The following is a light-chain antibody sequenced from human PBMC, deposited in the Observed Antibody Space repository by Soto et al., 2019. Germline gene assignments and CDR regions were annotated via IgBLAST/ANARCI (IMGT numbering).Light chain of an antibody. CDR2: AAS. V-gene: IGKV1-39*01. J-gene: IGKJ5*01. CDR3: QQYYSYPS. Sequence: DIQMTKSPSSLSASVGDRVTITCRASQTIVTYLNWYQQKPGNAPKLLIYAASNLQNGVPSRFSGSGSGTDFTLTISCLQSEDFATYYCQQYYSYPSFGQGTRLEIK. CDR1: QTIVTY.